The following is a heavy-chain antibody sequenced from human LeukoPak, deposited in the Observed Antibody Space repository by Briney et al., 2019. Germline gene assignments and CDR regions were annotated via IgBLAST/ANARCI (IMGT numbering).Heavy chain of an antibody. D-gene: IGHD6-13*01. Sequence: SETLSLTCTVSDGSISSYYWSWIRQPPGKGLEWIGEINHSGSTNYNPSLKSRVTISVDTSKNQFSLKLSSVTAADTAVYYCARGIKRGSSSNPFDYWGQGTLVTVSS. CDR3: ARGIKRGSSSNPFDY. CDR1: DGSISSYY. V-gene: IGHV4-34*01. J-gene: IGHJ4*02. CDR2: INHSGST.